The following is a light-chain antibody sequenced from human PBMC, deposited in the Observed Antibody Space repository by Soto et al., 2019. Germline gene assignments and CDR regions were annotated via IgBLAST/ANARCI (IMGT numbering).Light chain of an antibody. J-gene: IGKJ4*01. CDR1: QSVFYSSNNRNY. CDR3: QQYYSTPPT. V-gene: IGKV4-1*01. Sequence: DIVMTQSPESLAVSLGERASINCKSSQSVFYSSNNRNYLAWYQQKLGQPPKLLIYWASTRESGVPDRFSGSGPGTDFTLTISSLQAGDVAVYYCQQYYSTPPTFGGGTKVEIK. CDR2: WAS.